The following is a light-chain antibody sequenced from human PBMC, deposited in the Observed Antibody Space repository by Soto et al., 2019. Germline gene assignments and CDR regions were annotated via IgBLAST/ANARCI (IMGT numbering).Light chain of an antibody. V-gene: IGKV3-20*01. CDR3: QHYGASPLFT. Sequence: VVLTQSPGTPSLSPGERATLSFRASQGVTTSYLAWYQHKPGQAPRLLLYGAPNRATGIPDRFSGSGSGTDFTLTISSLEPEDVVVDSCQHYGASPLFTFGPGTKVDLK. CDR2: GAP. CDR1: QGVTTSY. J-gene: IGKJ3*01.